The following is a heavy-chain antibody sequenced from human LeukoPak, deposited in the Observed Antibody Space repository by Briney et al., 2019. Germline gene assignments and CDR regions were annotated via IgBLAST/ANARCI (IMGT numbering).Heavy chain of an antibody. CDR1: GLTFSSYW. V-gene: IGHV3-7*01. CDR2: IKQDGSEK. J-gene: IGHJ4*02. D-gene: IGHD5-24*01. Sequence: GGSLRLSCAASGLTFSSYWMSWVRQAPGKGLEWVANIKQDGSEKNYVDSVKGRFTISRDNAKNSLYLQMNSLRAEDTAVYYCVGWRWLQSSFDYWGQGTLVTVPS. CDR3: VGWRWLQSSFDY.